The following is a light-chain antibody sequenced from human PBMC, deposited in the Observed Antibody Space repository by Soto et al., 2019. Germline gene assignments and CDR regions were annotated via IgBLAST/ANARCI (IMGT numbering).Light chain of an antibody. J-gene: IGKJ4*01. Sequence: DIQMTQSPSTLSASVGDRVTITCRASQSISSWLAWYQQKPGKAPKLLIYKASSLESGVPSRFSGSGSGTEFTITISSVQPDDFSTCYCQQYNSYPTFGGGTMVEMK. CDR2: KAS. CDR1: QSISSW. V-gene: IGKV1-5*03. CDR3: QQYNSYPT.